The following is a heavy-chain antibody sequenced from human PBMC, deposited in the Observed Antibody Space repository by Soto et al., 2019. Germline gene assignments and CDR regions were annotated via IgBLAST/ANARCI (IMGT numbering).Heavy chain of an antibody. V-gene: IGHV4-30-4*01. J-gene: IGHJ4*02. CDR1: GGSINSADYY. D-gene: IGHD4-17*01. CDR3: ARGPTTDKVDY. Sequence: SETLSLTCTVSGGSINSADYYWSWIRQPPGKGLEWIGHIYDSGKTYSNPSLKSQVTMSVDTSKTQFSLKLTSVTAADTAVYYCARGPTTDKVDYWGQGILVTVSS. CDR2: IYDSGKT.